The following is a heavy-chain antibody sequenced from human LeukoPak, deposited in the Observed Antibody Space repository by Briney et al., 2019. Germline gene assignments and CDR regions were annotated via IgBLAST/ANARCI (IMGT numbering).Heavy chain of an antibody. D-gene: IGHD1-26*01. J-gene: IGHJ4*02. Sequence: PGGSLRLSCAVSGVTFRSTWMAWVRQTPGKGLEWVANINQDGSTKHYVDSVKGRFTISRDNAKNSLYLQMKSLSAEDTAIYYCARDQTGSLDYWGQGTLVTVSS. CDR1: GVTFRSTW. V-gene: IGHV3-7*01. CDR3: ARDQTGSLDY. CDR2: INQDGSTK.